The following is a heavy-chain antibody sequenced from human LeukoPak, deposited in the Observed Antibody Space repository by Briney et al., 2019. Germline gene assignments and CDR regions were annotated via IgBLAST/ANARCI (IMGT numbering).Heavy chain of an antibody. CDR1: GFTFSSYA. CDR3: AKDRYDSSGYYGPGP. V-gene: IGHV3-23*01. J-gene: IGHJ5*02. D-gene: IGHD3-22*01. Sequence: GGSLRLSCAASGFTFSSYAMSWVRQAPGKGLEWVSGISGSDGSTNYADSVKGRFTISRENSKNTLYLQMNSLRAEDTAVYYCAKDRYDSSGYYGPGPWGQGTLVTVSS. CDR2: ISGSDGST.